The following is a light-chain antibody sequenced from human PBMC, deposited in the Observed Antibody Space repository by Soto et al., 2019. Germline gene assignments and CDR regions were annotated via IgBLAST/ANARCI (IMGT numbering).Light chain of an antibody. V-gene: IGKV4-1*01. Sequence: DIVMTQSPDSLAVSLGERATINCKSSQSVLSSSKHKNYLAWYQQKPGQPPKLLVYWASTRESGVPDRFSGRGSGTDFTLTISSLQAEDVAVYYCQQYYDTPLTFGGGTKVEIK. CDR1: QSVLSSSKHKNY. CDR2: WAS. J-gene: IGKJ4*01. CDR3: QQYYDTPLT.